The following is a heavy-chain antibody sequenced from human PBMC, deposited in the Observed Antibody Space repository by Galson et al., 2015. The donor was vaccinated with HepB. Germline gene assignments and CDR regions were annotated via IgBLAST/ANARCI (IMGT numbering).Heavy chain of an antibody. D-gene: IGHD1-26*01. J-gene: IGHJ4*02. CDR2: IWYDGSNK. Sequence: SLRLSCAASGFTFSSYGMHWVRQAPGKGLEWVAVIWYDGSNKYYADSVKGRFTISRDNSKNTLYLQMNSLRAEDTAVYYCARDQWDDPIREGIMDYWGQGTLVTVSS. CDR3: ARDQWDDPIREGIMDY. V-gene: IGHV3-33*01. CDR1: GFTFSSYG.